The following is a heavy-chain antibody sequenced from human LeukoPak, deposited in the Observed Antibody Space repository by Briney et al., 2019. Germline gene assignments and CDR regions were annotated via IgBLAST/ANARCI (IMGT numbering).Heavy chain of an antibody. J-gene: IGHJ6*03. CDR3: AKCILTGYYKGYMDV. CDR1: GFTFSSYE. V-gene: IGHV3-23*01. D-gene: IGHD3-9*01. Sequence: GGSLRLSCAASGFTFSSYEMNWVRQAPGKGLEWVSAISGSGGSSFYADSVKGRFTISRDNSKNTLYLQMNSLRAEDTAVYYCAKCILTGYYKGYMDVWGKGTTVTISS. CDR2: ISGSGGSS.